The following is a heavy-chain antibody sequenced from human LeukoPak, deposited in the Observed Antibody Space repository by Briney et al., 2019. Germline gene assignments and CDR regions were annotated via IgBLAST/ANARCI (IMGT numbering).Heavy chain of an antibody. J-gene: IGHJ4*02. CDR1: GYTFTGYY. V-gene: IGHV1-2*02. D-gene: IGHD3-10*01. Sequence: ATVNVSCTASGYTFTGYYMHWVRQAPGQGLEWMGWINPNSAGTNYAQQFKGRVTITKATSISTAHIVLRRLRSDDTAVYYSVRDRGINWGQGTLVSVSA. CDR3: VRDRGIN. CDR2: INPNSAGT.